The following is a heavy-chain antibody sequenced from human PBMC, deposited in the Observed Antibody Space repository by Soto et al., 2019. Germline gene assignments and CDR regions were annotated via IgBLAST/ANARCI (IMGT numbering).Heavy chain of an antibody. J-gene: IGHJ4*02. D-gene: IGHD1-1*01. V-gene: IGHV3-74*01. CDR1: GFNLGSYW. Sequence: EVQLVESGGGLVQPGGSLRLSCAASGFNLGSYWMHWVRQAPGKGLVWVSRINDYGTTINYAESVEGRFTISRDDAKSEVYLQMHNLRAEDTAVYYCARGGLDPFDYWGQGALVTVSS. CDR2: INDYGTTI. CDR3: ARGGLDPFDY.